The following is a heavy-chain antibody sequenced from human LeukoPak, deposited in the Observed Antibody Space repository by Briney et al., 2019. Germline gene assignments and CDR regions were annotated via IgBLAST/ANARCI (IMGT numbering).Heavy chain of an antibody. Sequence: GGSLRLSCAASGFTFSSYTINWVRQAPGKGLEWVSSIISSGSYIYYADSVKGRFTISRDSAKNSLYLQMNSLRAEDTAVYYCGRIFGGFCISRTCFRGNQDTWARGTLVPAPQ. CDR1: GFTFSSYT. CDR2: IISSGSYI. CDR3: GRIFGGFCISRTCFRGNQDT. D-gene: IGHD3-10*01. J-gene: IGHJ5*02. V-gene: IGHV3-21*03.